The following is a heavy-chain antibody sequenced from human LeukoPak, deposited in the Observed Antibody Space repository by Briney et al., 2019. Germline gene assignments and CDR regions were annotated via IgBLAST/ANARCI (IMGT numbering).Heavy chain of an antibody. CDR3: AKDRGSNIAARCFDP. CDR2: ISGSGGST. CDR1: GFTFSRYA. V-gene: IGHV3-23*01. J-gene: IGHJ5*02. Sequence: PGGSLRLSCAASGFTFSRYAMSWVRQAPGKGLEWVSAISGSGGSTYYADSVKGRFTISRDNSKNTLYLQMNSLRAEDTAVYYCAKDRGSNIAARCFDPWGQGTLVTVSS. D-gene: IGHD6-6*01.